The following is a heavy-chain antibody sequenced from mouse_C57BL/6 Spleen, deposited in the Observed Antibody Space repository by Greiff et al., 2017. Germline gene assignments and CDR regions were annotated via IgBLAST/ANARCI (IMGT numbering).Heavy chain of an antibody. CDR2: IYPGSGST. J-gene: IGHJ3*01. CDR3: AREATMVTPAWFAY. Sequence: QVHVKQPGAELVKPGASVKMSCKASGYTFTSYWITWVKQRPGQGLEWIGDIYPGSGSTNYNEKFKSKATLTVATSSSTAYMQLSSLTSEDSAVYYCAREATMVTPAWFAYWGQGTLVTVSA. CDR1: GYTFTSYW. D-gene: IGHD2-2*01. V-gene: IGHV1-55*01.